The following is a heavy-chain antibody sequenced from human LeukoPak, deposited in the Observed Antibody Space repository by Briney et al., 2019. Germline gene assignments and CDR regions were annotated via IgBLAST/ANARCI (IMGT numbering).Heavy chain of an antibody. Sequence: PGGSLRLSCAVSGFTFSSDAMSWVRQAPGKGLEWVSAVSGSVGSTYYADSVKGLFTISRDNSKNTLYLQMNSLRPEDTAVYYCAKRMIRGVNHDAFDLWGQGTMVTVSS. J-gene: IGHJ3*01. V-gene: IGHV3-23*01. CDR2: VSGSVGST. CDR1: GFTFSSDA. D-gene: IGHD3-10*01. CDR3: AKRMIRGVNHDAFDL.